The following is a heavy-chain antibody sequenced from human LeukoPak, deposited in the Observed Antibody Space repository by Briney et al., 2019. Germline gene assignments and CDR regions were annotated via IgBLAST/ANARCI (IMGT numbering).Heavy chain of an antibody. CDR2: IYTSGST. V-gene: IGHV4-4*07. Sequence: PSETLSLTCTVSGGSISSYYWSWIRQPAGKGLEWIGRIYTSGSTNYNPSLKSRVTISVDKSKNQFSLKLSSVTAADTAVYYCASSDIVVVPREVYAFDIWGQGTMVTVSS. D-gene: IGHD2-2*01. CDR3: ASSDIVVVPREVYAFDI. J-gene: IGHJ3*02. CDR1: GGSISSYY.